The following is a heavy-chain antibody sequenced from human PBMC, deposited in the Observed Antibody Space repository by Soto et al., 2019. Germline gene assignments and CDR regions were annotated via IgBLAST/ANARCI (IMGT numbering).Heavy chain of an antibody. Sequence: EVQLVESGGGLVQPGGSLRLSCAASGFTFSSYSMNWVRQAPGKGLEWVSYISSSSSTIYYADSVKGRFTISRDNAKNSLYLQMNSLRDEDKAVYYCERARRITFFGGVINFDYWCQGTLVTVSS. J-gene: IGHJ4*02. D-gene: IGHD3-3*01. CDR1: GFTFSSYS. CDR2: ISSSSSTI. CDR3: ERARRITFFGGVINFDY. V-gene: IGHV3-48*02.